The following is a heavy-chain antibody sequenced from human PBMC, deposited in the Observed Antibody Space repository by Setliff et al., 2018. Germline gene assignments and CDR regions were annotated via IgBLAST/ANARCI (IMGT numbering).Heavy chain of an antibody. CDR2: IKQDGSEK. CDR1: GFTFSSYW. J-gene: IGHJ3*02. Sequence: GSLRLSCAASGFTFSSYWMSWVRQAPGKGLEWVANIKQDGSEKYYVDSVKGRLTISRDNAKNSLYLQMNSLRVEDTAVYYCANDVRGGVYEIWGQGTMVTVS. V-gene: IGHV3-7*01. D-gene: IGHD3-16*01. CDR3: ANDVRGGVYEI.